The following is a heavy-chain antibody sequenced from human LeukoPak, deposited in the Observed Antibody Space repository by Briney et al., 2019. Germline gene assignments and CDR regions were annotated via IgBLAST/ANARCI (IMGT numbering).Heavy chain of an antibody. CDR1: GGTFSSYA. CDR3: ARRDSGSYYDAPDY. J-gene: IGHJ4*02. D-gene: IGHD1-26*01. CDR2: IIPIFGTA. Sequence: SVKASCKASGGTFSSYAISWVRQAPGQGLEWMGGIIPIFGTANYAQKFQGRVTITTDESTSTAYMELSSLRSEDTAVYYCARRDSGSYYDAPDYWGQGTLVTVSS. V-gene: IGHV1-69*05.